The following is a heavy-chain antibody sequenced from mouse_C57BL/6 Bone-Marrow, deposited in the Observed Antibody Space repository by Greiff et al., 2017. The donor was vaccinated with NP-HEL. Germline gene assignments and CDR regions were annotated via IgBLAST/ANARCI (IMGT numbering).Heavy chain of an antibody. CDR3: AREGRDGYYLAGFAY. CDR2: IDPSDSYT. D-gene: IGHD2-3*01. CDR1: GYTFTSYW. V-gene: IGHV1-69*01. Sequence: QVQLQQPGAELVMPGASVKLSCKASGYTFTSYWMHWVKQRPGQGLEWIGEIDPSDSYTNYNQKFKGKSTLTVDKSSSTAYMQLSSLTSEDSAVYYCAREGRDGYYLAGFAYWGQGTLVTVSA. J-gene: IGHJ3*01.